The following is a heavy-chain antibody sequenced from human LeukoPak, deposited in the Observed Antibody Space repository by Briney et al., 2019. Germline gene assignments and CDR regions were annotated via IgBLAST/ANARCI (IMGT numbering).Heavy chain of an antibody. D-gene: IGHD3-10*01. CDR1: GFTFSSYD. Sequence: GGSLRLSCAASGFTFSSYDMHWVRQAPGKGLEWVAFMQYDGSIKYYADSVKGRFTISRDNSKNTLYPQMNSLRAEDTAVYYCANRGYYGSGSYPIDYWGQGTLVTVSS. J-gene: IGHJ4*02. V-gene: IGHV3-30*02. CDR2: MQYDGSIK. CDR3: ANRGYYGSGSYPIDY.